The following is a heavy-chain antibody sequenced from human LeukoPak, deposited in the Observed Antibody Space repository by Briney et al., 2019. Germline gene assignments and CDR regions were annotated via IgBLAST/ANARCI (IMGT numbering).Heavy chain of an antibody. CDR2: IWYDGSNK. Sequence: PGGSLRLSCAPSGFTFSSYGMHWVRQAPGKGLEWVAVIWYDGSNKYYADSVLGRFTISRDNSENTMYLQMDSRRAEDRAVYYWARDRRGGGINGMDVWGQGTTVTVSS. CDR3: ARDRRGGGINGMDV. D-gene: IGHD3-16*01. V-gene: IGHV3-33*01. CDR1: GFTFSSYG. J-gene: IGHJ6*02.